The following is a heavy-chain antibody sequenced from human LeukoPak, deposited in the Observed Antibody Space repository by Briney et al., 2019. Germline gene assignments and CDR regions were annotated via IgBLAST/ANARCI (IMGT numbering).Heavy chain of an antibody. CDR2: LSGSGGST. D-gene: IGHD3-22*01. Sequence: GGSLRLSCAASGFTFSSYAMSWVRQAPGKGLEWVSGLSGSGGSTDYADSVKGRFTISRDNSKNTLYLQMHSLRAEDTAFYYCAKAAYSSGYYNYFDYWGQGTLVTVS. CDR3: AKAAYSSGYYNYFDY. J-gene: IGHJ4*02. CDR1: GFTFSSYA. V-gene: IGHV3-23*01.